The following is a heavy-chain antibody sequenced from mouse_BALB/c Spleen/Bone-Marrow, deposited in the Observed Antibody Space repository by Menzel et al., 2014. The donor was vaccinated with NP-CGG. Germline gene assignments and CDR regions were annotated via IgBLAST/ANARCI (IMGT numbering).Heavy chain of an antibody. CDR2: IDPANGNT. J-gene: IGHJ2*01. CDR3: VRSSEYYFYY. V-gene: IGHV14-3*02. CDR1: GFKIKDTY. Sequence: EVQLQQSGAGLVKPGASVKLSCTASGFKIKDTYMHWVKQRPEQGLEWIGRIDPANGNTKYAPKFQGKATTTADTSSNTAYLQISSLTSEDTADYYCVRSSEYYFYYWGQGTTLTVSS. D-gene: IGHD1-1*01.